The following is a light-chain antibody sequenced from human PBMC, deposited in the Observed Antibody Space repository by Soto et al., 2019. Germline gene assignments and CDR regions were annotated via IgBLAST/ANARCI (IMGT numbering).Light chain of an antibody. Sequence: EIVLTQSPGTLSLSPGERATLSCRASQNIDGNFLVWHQQKPGQAPRLLINAAFTRATGIPDRFSGSGSGTDFTLTITRLEPEDFAVYYCQQYVTSSPRTFGQGTKVDIK. CDR2: AAF. V-gene: IGKV3-20*01. J-gene: IGKJ1*01. CDR3: QQYVTSSPRT. CDR1: QNIDGNF.